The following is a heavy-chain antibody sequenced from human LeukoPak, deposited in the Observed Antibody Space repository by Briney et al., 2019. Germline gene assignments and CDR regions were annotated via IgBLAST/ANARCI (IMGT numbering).Heavy chain of an antibody. J-gene: IGHJ4*02. CDR3: ARYDGGSGPFAY. V-gene: IGHV3-53*01. CDR2: LYSGGNT. CDR1: GFTVSSND. D-gene: IGHD3-10*01. Sequence: GGSLRLSCAVSGFTVSSNDMSWVRQAPGTGLEWGSVLYSGGNTSYADSVKGRFTISRDKSNNTLYPQMNSPRADATAVYYCARYDGGSGPFAYCGQGPLAPVSS.